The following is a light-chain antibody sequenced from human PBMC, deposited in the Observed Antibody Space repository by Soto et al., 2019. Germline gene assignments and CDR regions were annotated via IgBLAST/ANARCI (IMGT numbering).Light chain of an antibody. CDR1: SSNIGSNS. J-gene: IGLJ2*01. V-gene: IGLV1-44*01. CDR3: AAWDDSRNGEVV. CDR2: STN. Sequence: QSVLTQPPSASGTPGQRVTISCSGSSSNIGSNSVNWYQQVPGTAPKLLIYSTNQRPSGVPDRFSGSKSDTSASLAIRGLQSEDEADYDCAAWDDSRNGEVVFGGGTKLTVL.